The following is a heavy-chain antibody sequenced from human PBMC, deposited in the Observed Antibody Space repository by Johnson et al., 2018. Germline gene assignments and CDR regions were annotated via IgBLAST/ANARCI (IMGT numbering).Heavy chain of an antibody. CDR1: GITFSSYG. CDR2: ISYDGSNK. V-gene: IGHV3-30*18. CDR3: AKASYYDSSGYYLPPEYFQH. Sequence: QVQLVESGGGVVEPGRSLRLCCAASGITFSSYGMHWVRQAPGKGLEWVAVISYDGSNKYYADSVKGRFNISRDNSKNTQYLQMNSLRAEDTAVYYCAKASYYDSSGYYLPPEYFQHWGQGTLVTVSS. J-gene: IGHJ1*01. D-gene: IGHD3-22*01.